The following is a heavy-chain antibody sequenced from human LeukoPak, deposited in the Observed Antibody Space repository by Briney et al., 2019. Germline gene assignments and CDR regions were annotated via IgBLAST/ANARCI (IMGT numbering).Heavy chain of an antibody. D-gene: IGHD3-10*01. CDR1: GFTFSSYA. CDR3: ARESEPRLIWFVGGEHYYFDY. CDR2: ISYDGSNK. V-gene: IGHV3-30-3*01. Sequence: GRSLRLSCAASGFTFSSYAMHWVRQAPGKGLEWVAVISYDGSNKYYADSVKGRFTISRDNSKNTLYLQMNSLRAEDTAVYHCARESEPRLIWFVGGEHYYFDYWGQGTLVTVSS. J-gene: IGHJ4*02.